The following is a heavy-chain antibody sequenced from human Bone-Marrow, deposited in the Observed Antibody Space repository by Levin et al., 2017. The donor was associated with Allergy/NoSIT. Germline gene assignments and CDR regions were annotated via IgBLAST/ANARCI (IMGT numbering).Heavy chain of an antibody. V-gene: IGHV3-7*01. CDR3: ARALLYYDFWS. J-gene: IGHJ4*02. D-gene: IGHD3-3*01. Sequence: GGSLRLSCAASGFSFSSYWMSWVRQAPGKGLEWVANIKQDGSEKYYVDSVKGRFTISRDNAKNSLYLQMNSLTAEDTAVYYCARALLYYDFWSGGQGTLVTVSS. CDR2: IKQDGSEK. CDR1: GFSFSSYW.